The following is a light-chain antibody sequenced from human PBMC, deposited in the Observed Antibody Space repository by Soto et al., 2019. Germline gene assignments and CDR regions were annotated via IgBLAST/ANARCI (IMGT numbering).Light chain of an antibody. CDR2: AVS. CDR1: SSDVGGYNY. CDR3: TSYTTSSTAV. J-gene: IGLJ7*01. Sequence: QSALTQPASVSGSPGQSITISCTGTSSDVGGYNYVSWYQQHPGKAPKLMIYAVSHRPSGVSNRFSGSKSGNTASLTISGLQAEDEATYYCTSYTTSSTAVFGGGTQLTVL. V-gene: IGLV2-14*01.